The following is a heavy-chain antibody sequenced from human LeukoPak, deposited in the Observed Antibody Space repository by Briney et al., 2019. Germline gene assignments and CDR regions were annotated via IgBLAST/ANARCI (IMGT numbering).Heavy chain of an antibody. CDR1: GYSFTNYW. D-gene: IGHD2-2*01. Sequence: GESLKISCKGSGYSFTNYWIGWVRQMPGKGLEWMGIIYPGDSDTRYSPSFQGQVTISADKSISTAYLQWSSLKASDTAMYYCARGYCSSTSCYEFDYWGQGTLVTVSS. V-gene: IGHV5-51*01. CDR3: ARGYCSSTSCYEFDY. CDR2: IYPGDSDT. J-gene: IGHJ4*02.